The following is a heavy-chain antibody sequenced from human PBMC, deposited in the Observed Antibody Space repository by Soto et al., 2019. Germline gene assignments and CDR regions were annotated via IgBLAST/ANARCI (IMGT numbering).Heavy chain of an antibody. CDR1: GYFFTSHY. D-gene: IGHD3-10*01. CDR2: INPNKGDT. J-gene: IGHJ4*02. Sequence: QVQLVQSGAEVEKPGASVKVSCKTSGYFFTSHYIHWVRLAPGRGLEWMGRINPNKGDTNSQQKVQGRVTMTSDTSISTAYMEMSGLRSDDTALYYCAREITYGGGSFSLGLWGQGTLVTVSS. CDR3: AREITYGGGSFSLGL. V-gene: IGHV1-2*06.